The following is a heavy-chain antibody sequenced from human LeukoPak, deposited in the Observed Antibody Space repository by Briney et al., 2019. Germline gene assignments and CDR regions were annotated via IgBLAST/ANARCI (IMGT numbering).Heavy chain of an antibody. V-gene: IGHV3-21*04. J-gene: IGHJ3*02. CDR3: ACYGSGSYDAFDI. D-gene: IGHD3-10*01. CDR2: ISSSSSYI. CDR1: GFTFSSYS. Sequence: PGGSLRLSCAASGFTFSSYSMNWVRQAPGKGLEWVSSISSSSSYIYYADSVKGRFTISRYNAKNSLYLQMNSLRAEDTAVYYCACYGSGSYDAFDIWGQGTMVTVSS.